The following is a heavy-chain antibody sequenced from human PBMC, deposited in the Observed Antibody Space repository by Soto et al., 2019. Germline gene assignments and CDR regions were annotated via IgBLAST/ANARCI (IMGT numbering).Heavy chain of an antibody. D-gene: IGHD3-9*01. CDR1: YDFIRSYY. CDR3: ARADYEILTGSYAMDV. CDR2: VSTNGAT. V-gene: IGHV4-4*07. J-gene: IGHJ6*02. Sequence: SETLSLTCTVSYDFIRSYYCNCIRQPSCKGLEWIGRVSTNGATNYNPSLESRVTMSVDTSKNQFSLKLTSVTAADTAVYFCARADYEILTGSYAMDVWGQGTTVTVSS.